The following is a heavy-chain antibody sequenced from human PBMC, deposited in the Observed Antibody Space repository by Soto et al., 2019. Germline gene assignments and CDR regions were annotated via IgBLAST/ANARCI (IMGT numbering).Heavy chain of an antibody. V-gene: IGHV1-8*02. Sequence: ASVKVSCKASGYTFTSYYMHWVRQAPGQGLEWMGWMNPNSGNTGYAQKFQGRVTMTRNTSISTAYMELSSLRSEDTAVYYCARGGYGDYADFDYWGQGTLVTVSS. CDR1: GYTFTSYY. D-gene: IGHD4-17*01. CDR2: MNPNSGNT. J-gene: IGHJ4*02. CDR3: ARGGYGDYADFDY.